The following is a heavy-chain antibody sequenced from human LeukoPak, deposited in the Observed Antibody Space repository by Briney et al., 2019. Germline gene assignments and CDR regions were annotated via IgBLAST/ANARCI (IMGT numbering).Heavy chain of an antibody. V-gene: IGHV5-51*01. Sequence: GESLKISCKHSEYSFPNYCIGWVRQMPGKGLEWMGIIYPDDSDTRYSPSFQGQVTISADKSISTAYLQWSSLKASDTAMYYCAIGRGGQQLGDYWGQGALVTVSS. CDR1: EYSFPNYC. CDR3: AIGRGGQQLGDY. D-gene: IGHD6-13*01. CDR2: IYPDDSDT. J-gene: IGHJ4*02.